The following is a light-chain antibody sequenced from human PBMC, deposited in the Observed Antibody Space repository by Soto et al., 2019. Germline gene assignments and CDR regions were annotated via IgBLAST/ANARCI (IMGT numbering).Light chain of an antibody. J-gene: IGLJ1*01. CDR1: SSDVGGYNY. V-gene: IGLV2-14*01. CDR2: EVS. Sequence: QSALTQPASVSGSPGQSITISCTGTSSDVGGYNYVSWYQQHPGKAPKLMIYEVSNRPSGVSNRFSGSKSGNTASLTISGLQAEDEADYYCSSYTSSSTPVVFRTGTKLTVL. CDR3: SSYTSSSTPVV.